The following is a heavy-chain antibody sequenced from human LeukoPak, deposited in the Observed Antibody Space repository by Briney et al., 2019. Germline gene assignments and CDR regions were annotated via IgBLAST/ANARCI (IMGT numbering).Heavy chain of an antibody. D-gene: IGHD5-18*01. CDR2: ISYDGSNK. CDR3: AKDGRGYSYGTLFDY. Sequence: GGSLRLSCAASGFTFSSYGMHWVRQAPGKGLEWVAVISYDGSNKYYADSVKGRFTISRDNSKNTLYLQMNSLRAEDTAVYYCAKDGRGYSYGTLFDYWGQGTLVTVSS. CDR1: GFTFSSYG. V-gene: IGHV3-30*18. J-gene: IGHJ4*02.